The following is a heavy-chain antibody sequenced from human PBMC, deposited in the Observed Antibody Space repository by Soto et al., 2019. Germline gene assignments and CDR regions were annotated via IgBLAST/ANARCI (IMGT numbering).Heavy chain of an antibody. CDR2: IYPGDSDT. D-gene: IGHD3-22*01. CDR3: ARPALPYYYDSSGHLDDAFDI. CDR1: GYSFTSYW. Sequence: GESLKISCKGSGYSFTSYWIGWVRQIPGKGLEWMGIIYPGDSDTRYSPSFQGQVTISADKSISTAYLQWSSLKASDTAMYYCARPALPYYYDSSGHLDDAFDIWGQGTMVTVSS. J-gene: IGHJ3*02. V-gene: IGHV5-51*01.